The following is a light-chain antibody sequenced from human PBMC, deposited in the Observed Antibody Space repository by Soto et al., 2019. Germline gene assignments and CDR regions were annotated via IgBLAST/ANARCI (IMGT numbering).Light chain of an antibody. J-gene: IGKJ5*01. V-gene: IGKV3-15*01. CDR2: GAY. CDR3: QQYNNWPIT. CDR1: QSVSSN. Sequence: EIVMTQSPATLSVSPGERATISCRASQSVSSNLAWYKQKPGQAPRLLIYGAYTRATGIPARFSGSGSGTEFTLTISSLQSEDFAVYYCQQYNNWPITFGQGTRLEIK.